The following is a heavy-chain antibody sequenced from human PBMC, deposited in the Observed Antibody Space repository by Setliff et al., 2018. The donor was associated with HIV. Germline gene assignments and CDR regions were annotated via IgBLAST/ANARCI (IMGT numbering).Heavy chain of an antibody. J-gene: IGHJ4*02. CDR1: GYSISSGYY. V-gene: IGHV4-38-2*02. Sequence: SETLSLTCTVPGYSISSGYYWGWIRQPPGKGLEWIGSIYYSGRTYYNPSLKSRVTISVDTSKNQFSLKLSSVTAADTAVYYCARVGWDYYDSSGVGEFDYWGQVTLVTVSS. D-gene: IGHD3-22*01. CDR3: ARVGWDYYDSSGVGEFDY. CDR2: IYYSGRT.